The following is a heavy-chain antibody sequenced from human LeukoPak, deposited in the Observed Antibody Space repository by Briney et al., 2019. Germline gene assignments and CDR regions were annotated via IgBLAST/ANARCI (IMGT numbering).Heavy chain of an antibody. Sequence: AASVKVSCKASGGSFSNYAISWVRQAPGQGLEWMGGIIPVFPTTKYAQKFQGRVTITTDKSTSTAYMDLSRLRSDDTAVYYCARSATVTTYDYFYFYMDVWGEGTTVTVS. J-gene: IGHJ6*03. D-gene: IGHD4-11*01. CDR3: ARSATVTTYDYFYFYMDV. V-gene: IGHV1-69*05. CDR2: IIPVFPTT. CDR1: GGSFSNYA.